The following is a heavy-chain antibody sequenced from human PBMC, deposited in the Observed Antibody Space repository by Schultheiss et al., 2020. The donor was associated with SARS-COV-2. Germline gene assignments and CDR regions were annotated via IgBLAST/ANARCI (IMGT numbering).Heavy chain of an antibody. Sequence: GGSLRLSCAASGFTFSSYAMHWVRQAPGKGLEWVAVISYDGSNKYYADSVKGRFTISRDNSKNTLYLQMNSLRAEDTAVYYCAKAPPTYNWNIDYWGQGTLVTVSS. CDR1: GFTFSSYA. D-gene: IGHD1/OR15-1a*01. CDR2: ISYDGSNK. J-gene: IGHJ4*02. V-gene: IGHV3-30-3*01. CDR3: AKAPPTYNWNIDY.